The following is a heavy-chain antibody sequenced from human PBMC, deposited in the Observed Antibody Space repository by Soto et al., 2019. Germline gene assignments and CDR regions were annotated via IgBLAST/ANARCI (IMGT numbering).Heavy chain of an antibody. CDR1: GFTFSSHA. CDR2: IHSIRSII. V-gene: IGHV3-48*02. Sequence: EVQLVESGGGLVQPGGSLRLSCAVSGFTFSSHAMNWVRQAPGKGLEWVAYIHSIRSIIYYADSVKGRFTISRDNAKNALYLQMASLRDEDTAVYNCARDARNAEYDYWGQAAVVTVSS. J-gene: IGHJ4*02. D-gene: IGHD1-1*01. CDR3: ARDARNAEYDY.